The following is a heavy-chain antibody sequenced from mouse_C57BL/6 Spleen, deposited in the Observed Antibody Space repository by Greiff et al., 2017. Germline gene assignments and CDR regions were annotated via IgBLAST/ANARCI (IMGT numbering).Heavy chain of an antibody. CDR3: ARRGGGYDDDYFDY. V-gene: IGHV1-55*01. Sequence: QVQLKQPGAELVKPGASVKMSCKASGYTFTSYWITWVKQRPGQGLEWIGDIYPGSGSTNYNEKFKSKATLTVDTSSSTAYMQLSSLTSEDSAVYYCARRGGGYDDDYFDYWGQGTTLTVSS. D-gene: IGHD2-2*01. J-gene: IGHJ2*01. CDR2: IYPGSGST. CDR1: GYTFTSYW.